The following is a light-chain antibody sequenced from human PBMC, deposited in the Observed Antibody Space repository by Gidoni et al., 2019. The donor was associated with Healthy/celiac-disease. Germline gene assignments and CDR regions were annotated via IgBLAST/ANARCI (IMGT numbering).Light chain of an antibody. V-gene: IGLV2-14*01. Sequence: QSALTQPASVSGSPGQSITISCTGTSSDVGGYNYVSWYQQHPGKATKLMIYEVSKRPSGVSNRFSGSKSGNTASLTISGLQAEDEADYYCSSYTSSSTQVFGTGTKVTVL. CDR1: SSDVGGYNY. CDR3: SSYTSSSTQV. J-gene: IGLJ1*01. CDR2: EVS.